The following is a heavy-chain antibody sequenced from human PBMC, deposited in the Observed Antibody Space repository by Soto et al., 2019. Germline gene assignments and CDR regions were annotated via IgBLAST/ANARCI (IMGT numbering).Heavy chain of an antibody. D-gene: IGHD3-10*01. CDR3: ARDRVTMVRGVITHGTFFDY. V-gene: IGHV1-69*13. Sequence: ASVKVSCKASGGTFSSYAISWVRQAPGQGLEWMGGIIPIFGTANYAQKFQGRVTITADESTSTAYMELSSLRSEDTAVYYCARDRVTMVRGVITHGTFFDYWGQGTLVTVSS. CDR1: GGTFSSYA. CDR2: IIPIFGTA. J-gene: IGHJ4*02.